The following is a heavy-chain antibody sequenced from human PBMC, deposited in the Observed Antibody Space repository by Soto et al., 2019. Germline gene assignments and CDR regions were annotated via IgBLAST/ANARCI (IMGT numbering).Heavy chain of an antibody. D-gene: IGHD3-16*02. CDR3: ARAPPFRYVAAAPYGLDF. J-gene: IGHJ6*02. CDR2: IYYSGTT. V-gene: IGHV4-59*01. CDR1: GGSLSHNY. Sequence: SETLSLTCSVSGGSLSHNYWTWIRQPPGKGLEWIGNIYYSGTTNYNPSLQSRVTISLDAPKNQMSLKVTSVTAADTAVYYCARAPPFRYVAAAPYGLDFWGQGTTVPVPS.